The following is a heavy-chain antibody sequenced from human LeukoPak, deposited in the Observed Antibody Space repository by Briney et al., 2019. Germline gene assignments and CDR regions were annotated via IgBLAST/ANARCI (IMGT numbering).Heavy chain of an antibody. V-gene: IGHV3-23*01. Sequence: PGGSLRLSCAASGFTFSYHAMTWVRQAPGKGLECVSGINENGGRTYYANYVKGRFTVSRDNSKNTLYLQMNSLTAEDTAVYYCAKRAIQFRDDREFDSWGQGTLVTVSS. J-gene: IGHJ4*02. CDR3: AKRAIQFRDDREFDS. D-gene: IGHD1-1*01. CDR2: INENGGRT. CDR1: GFTFSYHA.